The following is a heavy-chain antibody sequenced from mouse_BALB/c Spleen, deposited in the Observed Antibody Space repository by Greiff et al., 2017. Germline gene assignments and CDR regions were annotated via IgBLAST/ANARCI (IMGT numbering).Heavy chain of an antibody. CDR3: ARVSGKGGYFDD. CDR2: IFPGDGST. CDR1: GYTFTSYD. V-gene: IGHV1S56*01. J-gene: IGHJ2*01. D-gene: IGHD1-3*01. Sequence: QVQLQQSGAELVKPGASVKLSCKASGYTFTSYDINWVRQRPEQGLEWIGWIFPGDGSTKYNEKVKGKATLTTDQSSSTAYMQLSRLTSEDSAVYFCARVSGKGGYFDDWGQGTTLTVSS.